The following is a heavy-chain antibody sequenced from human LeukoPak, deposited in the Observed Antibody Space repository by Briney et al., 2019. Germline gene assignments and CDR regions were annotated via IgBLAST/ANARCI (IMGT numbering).Heavy chain of an antibody. CDR3: ARDPAARSGNYSYHGMDV. D-gene: IGHD1-26*01. Sequence: GGSLRLSCAASGLTFSIYSMNWVRQAPGKGLEWVSSISSSSSYIYYADSVKGRFTISRDNARNSVYLQMNSLGAEDKAVYYCARDPAARSGNYSYHGMDVWGLGTTVTVSS. J-gene: IGHJ6*02. CDR2: ISSSSSYI. V-gene: IGHV3-21*01. CDR1: GLTFSIYS.